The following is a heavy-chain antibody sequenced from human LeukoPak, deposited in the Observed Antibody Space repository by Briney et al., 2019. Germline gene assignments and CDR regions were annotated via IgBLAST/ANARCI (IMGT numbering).Heavy chain of an antibody. J-gene: IGHJ5*02. CDR3: ARDVPHNWFDT. CDR2: IISDGGGA. CDR1: GITFGNNR. V-gene: IGHV3-74*01. Sequence: GGSLRLSCAASGITFGNNRMHWVRHGLGKGLGWISRIISDGGGAIYADSVKGRFTVSRDNAKNTLYLQMNSPRAEDTAVYYCARDVPHNWFDTWGQGTLVTVSS.